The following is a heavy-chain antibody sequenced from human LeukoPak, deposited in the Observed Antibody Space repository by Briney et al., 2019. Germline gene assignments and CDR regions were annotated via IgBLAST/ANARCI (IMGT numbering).Heavy chain of an antibody. Sequence: PGGSLRLSCAASEFTFSSYSMNWVRQAPGKGLQWVSYITGSGSGIHYADSVKGRFTISRDNAKNTLYLQMNSLRAEDTAIYYCAKDCSGGSCYPAGVSDIWGQGTMVTVSS. CDR3: AKDCSGGSCYPAGVSDI. J-gene: IGHJ3*02. D-gene: IGHD2-15*01. V-gene: IGHV3-48*01. CDR2: ITGSGSGI. CDR1: EFTFSSYS.